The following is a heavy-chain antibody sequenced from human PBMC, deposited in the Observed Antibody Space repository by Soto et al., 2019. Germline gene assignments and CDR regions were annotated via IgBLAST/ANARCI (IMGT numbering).Heavy chain of an antibody. J-gene: IGHJ5*02. CDR1: GYSISSGYY. D-gene: IGHD3-3*01. CDR3: ARDNPITIFGVVHSWFDP. Sequence: XGTLSLTCAVSGYSISSGYYWCCIRQPPGKGLEWIGSIYHSGSTYYNPSLKSRVTISVDTSKNQFSLKLSSVTAADTAVYYCARDNPITIFGVVHSWFDPWGQGTLVTVPS. CDR2: IYHSGST. V-gene: IGHV4-38-2*02.